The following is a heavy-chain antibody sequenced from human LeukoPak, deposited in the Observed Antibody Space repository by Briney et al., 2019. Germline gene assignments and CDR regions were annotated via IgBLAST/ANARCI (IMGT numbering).Heavy chain of an antibody. CDR1: GGSFSGYY. CDR2: IYYSGST. V-gene: IGHV4-59*01. D-gene: IGHD1-26*01. J-gene: IGHJ4*02. CDR3: AKGGSYDVFDY. Sequence: PSETLSLTCAVYGGSFSGYYWSWIRQPPGKGLEWIGYIYYSGSTNYNPSLKSRVTISVDTSKNQFSLKLSSVTAADTAVYYCAKGGSYDVFDYWGQGTLVTVSS.